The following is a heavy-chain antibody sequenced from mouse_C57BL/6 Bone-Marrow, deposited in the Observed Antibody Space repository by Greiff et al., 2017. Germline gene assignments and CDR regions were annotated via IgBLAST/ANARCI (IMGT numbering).Heavy chain of an antibody. V-gene: IGHV1-78*01. CDR2: IYPRDGST. CDR3: ARDYYGSHPDYFDY. D-gene: IGHD1-1*01. Sequence: QVQLQQSDAELVKPGASVKISCKVSGYTFTDHTIHWMKQRPEQGLEWIGNIYPRDGSTTYNEKFKGKATLTADKSSSTAYMQLNSLTSKDSAVYVGARDYYGSHPDYFDYGGQGTTLTVSS. CDR1: GYTFTDHT. J-gene: IGHJ2*01.